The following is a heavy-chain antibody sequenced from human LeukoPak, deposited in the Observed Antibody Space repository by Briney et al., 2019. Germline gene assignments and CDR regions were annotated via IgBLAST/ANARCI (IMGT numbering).Heavy chain of an antibody. D-gene: IGHD3-10*01. CDR1: GFTFSSYS. Sequence: GGSLRLSCAASGFTFSSYSMNWVRQAPGKGLEWVSSISSSSSYTYYADSVKGRFTISRDNAKNSLYLQMNSLRAEDTAVYYCTFWSGGRTFWGQGTLVTVSS. V-gene: IGHV3-21*03. CDR3: TFWSGGRTF. CDR2: ISSSSSYT. J-gene: IGHJ4*02.